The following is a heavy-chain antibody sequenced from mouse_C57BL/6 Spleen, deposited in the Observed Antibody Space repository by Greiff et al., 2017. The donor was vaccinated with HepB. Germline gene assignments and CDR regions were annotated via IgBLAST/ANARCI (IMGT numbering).Heavy chain of an antibody. CDR3: ARTYYSNYGAMDY. D-gene: IGHD2-5*01. V-gene: IGHV5-16*01. CDR1: GFTFSDYY. Sequence: EVHLVESEGGLVQPGSSMKLSCTASGFTFSDYYMAWVRQVPEKGLEWVANINYDGSSTYYLDSLKSRFIISRDNAKNILYLQMSSLKSEDTATYYCARTYYSNYGAMDYWGQGTSVTVSS. CDR2: INYDGSST. J-gene: IGHJ4*01.